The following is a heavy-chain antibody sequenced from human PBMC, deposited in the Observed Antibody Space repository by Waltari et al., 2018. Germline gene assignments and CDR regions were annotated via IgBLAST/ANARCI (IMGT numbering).Heavy chain of an antibody. CDR3: ARHVGSGGFFDY. D-gene: IGHD3-3*01. Sequence: QLLLQESGPGLVKPSETLSLTCTVSGVSVRSTGDFWGWAWIRQPPGKGLEWIETIDFRGFTYYNSSIKSQLSLSVYTSRNQIFLRVTSVSASDTAVYFCARHVGSGGFFDYWGQGTLVTVSS. CDR1: GVSVRSTGDF. CDR2: IDFRGFT. V-gene: IGHV4-39*01. J-gene: IGHJ4*02.